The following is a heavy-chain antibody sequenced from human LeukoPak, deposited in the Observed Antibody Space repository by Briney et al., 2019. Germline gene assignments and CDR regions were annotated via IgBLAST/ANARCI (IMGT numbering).Heavy chain of an antibody. J-gene: IGHJ4*02. V-gene: IGHV3-23*01. CDR2: ISGSGGST. Sequence: GGSLRLSCAASGFTFSSYAMSWVRQAPGKGLEWVSAISGSGGSTYYADSVKGRFTISRDNSKNTLYLQMNGLRAEDTAVYYCAKDSPEAHFWSGYTFYFDYWGQGTLVTVSS. CDR1: GFTFSSYA. D-gene: IGHD3-3*02. CDR3: AKDSPEAHFWSGYTFYFDY.